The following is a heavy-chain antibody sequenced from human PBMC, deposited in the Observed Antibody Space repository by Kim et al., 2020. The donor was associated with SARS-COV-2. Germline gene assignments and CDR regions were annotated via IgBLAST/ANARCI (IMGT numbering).Heavy chain of an antibody. CDR1: GGSISSSSYY. Sequence: SETLSLTCTVSGGSISSSSYYWGWIRQPPGKGLEWIGSIYYSGSTYYNPSLKSRVTISVDTSKNQFSLKLSSVTAADTAVYYCARRGYSYGFGGRGGWYFDYWGQGTLGTVSS. V-gene: IGHV4-39*01. D-gene: IGHD5-18*01. CDR3: ARRGYSYGFGGRGGWYFDY. J-gene: IGHJ4*02. CDR2: IYYSGST.